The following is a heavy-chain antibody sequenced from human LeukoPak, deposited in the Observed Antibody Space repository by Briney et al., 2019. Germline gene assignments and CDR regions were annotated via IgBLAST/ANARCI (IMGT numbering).Heavy chain of an antibody. D-gene: IGHD3-22*01. CDR2: IIPIFGTA. Sequence: SVKVSCKASGGTFSSYAISWARQAPGQGLEWMGGIIPIFGTANYAQKFQGRVTITTDKSTSTAYMELSSLRSEDTAVYYCSRDPPSSDYDDDAFDIWGQGTMVTVSS. V-gene: IGHV1-69*05. CDR3: SRDPPSSDYDDDAFDI. CDR1: GGTFSSYA. J-gene: IGHJ3*02.